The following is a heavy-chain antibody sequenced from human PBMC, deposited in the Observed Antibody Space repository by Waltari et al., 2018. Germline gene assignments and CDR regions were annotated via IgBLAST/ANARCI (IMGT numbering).Heavy chain of an antibody. V-gene: IGHV3-23*03. CDR2: IDSGGST. D-gene: IGHD1-26*01. CDR1: GFTLSAYG. J-gene: IGHJ4*02. CDR3: ARGRDPGVVGGLSF. Sequence: EVQLLESGGYLIQPGGSLRLSCAASGFTLSAYGMHWVRQAPGKGLEWVSVIDSGGSTKYADSVQGRFIISRENSRNMVYLQMSSLTTEDTAVYYCARGRDPGVVGGLSFWGLGTLVTVSS.